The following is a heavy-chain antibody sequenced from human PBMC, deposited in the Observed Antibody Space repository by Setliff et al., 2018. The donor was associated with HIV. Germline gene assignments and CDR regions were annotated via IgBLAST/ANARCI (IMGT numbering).Heavy chain of an antibody. J-gene: IGHJ5*02. CDR3: ARVRYCSGGSCYGGEYWFDP. CDR2: INPNNGGT. Sequence: WASVKVSCKASGYTFTSDYMHWVRQAPGQGLEWMGWINPNNGGTNYAQKFQGRVTMTRDTSISTVYMELSSLRSEDTAVYYCARVRYCSGGSCYGGEYWFDPWGQGTLVTVSS. D-gene: IGHD2-15*01. V-gene: IGHV1-2*02. CDR1: GYTFTSDY.